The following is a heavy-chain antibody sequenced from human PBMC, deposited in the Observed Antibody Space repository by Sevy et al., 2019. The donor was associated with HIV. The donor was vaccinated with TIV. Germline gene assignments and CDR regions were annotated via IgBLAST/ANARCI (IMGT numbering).Heavy chain of an antibody. Sequence: GESLKISCRASGYNFAAHWIGWVRQMPGKGLGWMGILFPGNSDIRSFQGHVTVSVDKSINTAYLQWANLRASDSAMYFCARGGHLPLDAFDLWGPGTKVTVSS. CDR1: GYNFAAHW. V-gene: IGHV5-51*01. CDR3: ARGGHLPLDAFDL. D-gene: IGHD2-15*01. CDR2: LFPGNSDI. J-gene: IGHJ3*01.